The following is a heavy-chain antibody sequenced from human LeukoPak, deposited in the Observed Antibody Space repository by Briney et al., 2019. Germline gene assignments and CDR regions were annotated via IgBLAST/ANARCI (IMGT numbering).Heavy chain of an antibody. D-gene: IGHD3-10*01. CDR1: GFTFSDHA. CDR2: VGIAADT. CDR3: AKDKGYGSGSYVYYFDY. J-gene: IGHJ4*02. V-gene: IGHV3-13*01. Sequence: PGGSLRLSCAASGFTFSDHAMHWVRQAPGKGLEWVSAVGIAADTFYPGSVKGRFTISRENAKNSLYLQMYSLRVEDTALYYCAKDKGYGSGSYVYYFDYWGQGTLVTVSS.